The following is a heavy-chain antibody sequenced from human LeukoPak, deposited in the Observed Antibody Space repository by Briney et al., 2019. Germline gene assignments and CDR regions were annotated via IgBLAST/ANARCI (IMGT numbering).Heavy chain of an antibody. CDR1: GGSINGYN. Sequence: SETLSLTCNVSGGSINGYNWTWIRQPPGKGLEWIGYMFYNGNTNYSPSLKSRVTISLDTSKSQISMRLTSVTAADTGVYHCARLTREDGVDVWGQGTTVTVSS. J-gene: IGHJ6*02. CDR2: MFYNGNT. V-gene: IGHV4-59*01. CDR3: ARLTREDGVDV.